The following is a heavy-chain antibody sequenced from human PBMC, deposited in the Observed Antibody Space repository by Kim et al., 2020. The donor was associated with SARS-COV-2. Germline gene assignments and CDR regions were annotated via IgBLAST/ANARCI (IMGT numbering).Heavy chain of an antibody. CDR1: GYTFTSYY. J-gene: IGHJ4*02. Sequence: ASVKVSCKASGYTFTSYYMHWVRQAPGQGLEWMGIINPSGGSTSYAQKFQGRVTMTRDTSTNTVYMELSSLRSEDTAVYYCARGSPVYYDILTGYYRDYWGQGTLVTVSS. CDR3: ARGSPVYYDILTGYYRDY. V-gene: IGHV1-46*01. D-gene: IGHD3-9*01. CDR2: INPSGGST.